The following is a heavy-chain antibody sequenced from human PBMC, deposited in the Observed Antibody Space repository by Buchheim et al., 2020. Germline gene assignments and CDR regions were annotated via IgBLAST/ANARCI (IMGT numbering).Heavy chain of an antibody. Sequence: DVQPVESGGGLVQPGGSLRLSCASSGFSFSTNWMSWVRQAPGKGPEWVANINQYGSAEYYVDSVKGRFTISRDNAKNSLYLQMNSLRAEDTAVYYCTDLGTYWGQGTL. J-gene: IGHJ4*02. D-gene: IGHD3/OR15-3a*01. CDR2: INQYGSAE. V-gene: IGHV3-7*01. CDR3: TDLGTY. CDR1: GFSFSTNW.